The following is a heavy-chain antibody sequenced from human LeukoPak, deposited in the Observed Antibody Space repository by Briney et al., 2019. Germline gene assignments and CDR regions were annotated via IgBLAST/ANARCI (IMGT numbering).Heavy chain of an antibody. CDR3: ARVGWELLYNWFDP. D-gene: IGHD1-26*01. Sequence: SQTLSLTRTVSGGSISSGDYYWSWIRQPPGKGLEWIGYIYYSGSTYYNPSLKSRVTISVDTSKNQFSLKLSSVTAADTAVYYCARVGWELLYNWFDPWGQGTLVTVSS. CDR1: GGSISSGDYY. J-gene: IGHJ5*02. V-gene: IGHV4-30-4*08. CDR2: IYYSGST.